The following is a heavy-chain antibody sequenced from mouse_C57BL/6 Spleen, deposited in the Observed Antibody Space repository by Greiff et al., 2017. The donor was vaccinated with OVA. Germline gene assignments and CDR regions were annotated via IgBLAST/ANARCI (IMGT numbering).Heavy chain of an antibody. CDR2: IYPGDGDP. CDR3: ARWGYYYGSSLYYFDY. D-gene: IGHD1-1*01. J-gene: IGHJ2*01. V-gene: IGHV1-82*01. Sequence: VQLQQSGPELVKPGASVKISCKASGYAFSSSWMNWVKQRPGKGLEWIGRIYPGDGDPNYTGTFKGKATLTADKSSSTAYMQRSSLTSEDSAVYFCARWGYYYGSSLYYFDYWGQGTTLTVSS. CDR1: GYAFSSSW.